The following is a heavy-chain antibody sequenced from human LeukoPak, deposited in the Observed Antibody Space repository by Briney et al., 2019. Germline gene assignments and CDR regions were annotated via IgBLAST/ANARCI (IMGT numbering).Heavy chain of an antibody. V-gene: IGHV3-23*01. J-gene: IGHJ6*03. Sequence: GGSLRLSCAASGFTFSSYAMSWVRQAPGKGLEWVSAISGSGGSTYYADSVKGRFTISRDNSKNTLYLQMNSLRAEDTAVYYCAKSSPLTDVLRFLEWLLRYYMDVWGKGTTVTVSS. D-gene: IGHD3-3*01. CDR3: AKSSPLTDVLRFLEWLLRYYMDV. CDR2: ISGSGGST. CDR1: GFTFSSYA.